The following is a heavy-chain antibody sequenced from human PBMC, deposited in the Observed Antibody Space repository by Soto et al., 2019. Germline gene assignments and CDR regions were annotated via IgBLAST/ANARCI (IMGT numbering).Heavy chain of an antibody. CDR3: ARDTMKYYYDSSGYPFDP. CDR2: IYTSGST. J-gene: IGHJ5*02. Sequence: PSETLSLTCTVSGGSISSYYWSWIRQPAGKGLEWIGRIYTSGSTNYNPSLKSRVTMSVDTSKNQFSLKLSSVTAADTAVYYCARDTMKYYYDSSGYPFDPWGQGTLVTVSS. V-gene: IGHV4-4*07. CDR1: GGSISSYY. D-gene: IGHD3-22*01.